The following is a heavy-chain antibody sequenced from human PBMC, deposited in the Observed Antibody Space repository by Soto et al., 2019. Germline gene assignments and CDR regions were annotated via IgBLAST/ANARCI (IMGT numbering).Heavy chain of an antibody. CDR1: GYTFTSYG. CDR2: ISAYNGNT. CDR3: ARWADCSSTSCYVPIHDYYYYYMDV. V-gene: IGHV1-18*01. D-gene: IGHD2-2*01. J-gene: IGHJ6*03. Sequence: GASVKVSCKASGYTFTSYGISWVRQAPGQGLEWMGWISAYNGNTNYAQKLQGRVTMTTDTSTSTAYMELRSLRSDDTAVYYCARWADCSSTSCYVPIHDYYYYYMDVWGKGTTVNVS.